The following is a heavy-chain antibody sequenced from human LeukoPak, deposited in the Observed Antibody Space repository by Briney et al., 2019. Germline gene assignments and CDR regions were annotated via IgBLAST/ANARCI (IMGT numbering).Heavy chain of an antibody. Sequence: ASVTVSCKTSGYTFTDYYMHWVRQAPGQGLEGMGWINPNSGVTISAQKFQGRVTMPRDTSITTVYMEVRWLTSDDTAIYYCARADRLDGAPYLIGPWGQGTLVTVSS. CDR1: GYTFTDYY. CDR2: INPNSGVT. J-gene: IGHJ5*02. V-gene: IGHV1-2*02. CDR3: ARADRLDGAPYLIGP. D-gene: IGHD2-21*01.